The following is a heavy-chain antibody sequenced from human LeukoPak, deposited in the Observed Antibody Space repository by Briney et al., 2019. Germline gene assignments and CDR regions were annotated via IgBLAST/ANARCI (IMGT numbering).Heavy chain of an antibody. J-gene: IGHJ3*01. CDR1: GFTFSSYG. CDR3: GREKGDGFDF. Sequence: GRSLRLSCAASGFTFSSYGMHWVRQAPGKGLEWVAVIWYDGNDKYYADSVKGRFAVSRDNSKNTLYLQMNSLRAEDTAVYYCGREKGDGFDFWGQGTMVNGSS. V-gene: IGHV3-33*01. CDR2: IWYDGNDK.